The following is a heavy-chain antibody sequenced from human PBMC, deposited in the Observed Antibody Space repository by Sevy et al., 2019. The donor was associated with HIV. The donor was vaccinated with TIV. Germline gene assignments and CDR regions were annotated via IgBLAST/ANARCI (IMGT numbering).Heavy chain of an antibody. J-gene: IGHJ4*02. CDR3: ARVLDIVVVPAAILTTGPIDY. Sequence: GGSLRLSCAASGFTFSSYSMNWVRQAPGKGLEWVSSISSSSSYIYYADSVKGRFTISRDKAKNSLYLQMNSLRAEDTAVYYCARVLDIVVVPAAILTTGPIDYWGQGTLVTVSS. D-gene: IGHD2-2*02. CDR1: GFTFSSYS. V-gene: IGHV3-21*01. CDR2: ISSSSSYI.